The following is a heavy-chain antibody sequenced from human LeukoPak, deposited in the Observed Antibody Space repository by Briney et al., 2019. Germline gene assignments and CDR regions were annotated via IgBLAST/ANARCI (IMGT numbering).Heavy chain of an antibody. V-gene: IGHV4-34*01. CDR2: INHSGST. J-gene: IGHJ6*02. Sequence: PSETLSLTCAVYGGSFSGYYWSWIRQPPGKELEWIGEINHSGSTNYNPSLKSRVTISVDTSKNQFSLKLSSVTAADTAVYYCARGRYRTTVTTIYYYGMDVWGQGTTVTVSS. CDR1: GGSFSGYY. CDR3: ARGRYRTTVTTIYYYGMDV. D-gene: IGHD4-17*01.